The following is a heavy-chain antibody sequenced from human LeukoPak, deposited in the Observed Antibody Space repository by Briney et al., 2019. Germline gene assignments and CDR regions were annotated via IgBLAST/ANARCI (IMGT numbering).Heavy chain of an antibody. CDR1: VGSISTYY. CDR2: IYSRGTT. CDR3: VAYSGSYYHFFDH. Sequence: PSETLSLTCTVSVGSISTYYWSWIRHPPGKGLEWIGYIYSRGTTNYNPSLKSRVTISVDTSKKQFSLRLTSVTAADTAVYYCVAYSGSYYHFFDHWGQGTLVTVSS. D-gene: IGHD1-26*01. J-gene: IGHJ4*02. V-gene: IGHV4-59*12.